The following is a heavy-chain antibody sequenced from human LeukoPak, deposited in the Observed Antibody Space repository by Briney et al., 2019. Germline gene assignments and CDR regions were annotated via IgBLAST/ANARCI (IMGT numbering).Heavy chain of an antibody. J-gene: IGHJ6*03. CDR3: ARASARNYYSMDV. D-gene: IGHD1-14*01. CDR1: GGSISSNY. V-gene: IGHV4-59*01. Sequence: PPETLSITCSVSGGSISSNYWSWFRQHPGEGREWIGYIYYSVITNYNPSLKSRVTISVDTSKNPFSLKLSSVTAADTAVYYCARASARNYYSMDVWGKRTTVTVSS. CDR2: IYYSVIT.